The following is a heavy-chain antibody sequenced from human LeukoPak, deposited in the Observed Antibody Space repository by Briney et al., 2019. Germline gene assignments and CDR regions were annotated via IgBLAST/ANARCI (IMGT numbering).Heavy chain of an antibody. CDR2: IKEDGIEK. J-gene: IGHJ6*03. Sequence: PGGSLRLSCAASGITLSSYWMGWVRQAPGKGLEWVANIKEDGIEKYYVDSVKGRFTISRDNAKNSLYLQMNSLRVEDTAVYYCARELNYYQYMDVWSKGTTVTVSS. V-gene: IGHV3-7*01. CDR1: GITLSSYW. CDR3: ARELNYYQYMDV.